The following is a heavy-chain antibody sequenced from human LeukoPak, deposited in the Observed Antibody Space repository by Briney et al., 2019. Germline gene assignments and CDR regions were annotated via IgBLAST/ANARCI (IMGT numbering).Heavy chain of an antibody. CDR3: ARLKEYYYDGDYYYYMDV. J-gene: IGHJ6*03. CDR1: GYTFTGYY. D-gene: IGHD3-22*01. Sequence: ASVKVSCKASGYTFTGYYIHWVRQAPGQGLEWMGWINPNSGGTNYAQNFQGRVTITRNTSISTAYMELSSLRSEDTAVYYCARLKEYYYDGDYYYYMDVWGKGTTVTVSS. CDR2: INPNSGGT. V-gene: IGHV1-2*02.